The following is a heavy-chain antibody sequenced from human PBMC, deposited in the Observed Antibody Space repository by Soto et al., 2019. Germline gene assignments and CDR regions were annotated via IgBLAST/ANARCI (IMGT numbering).Heavy chain of an antibody. Sequence: GGSLRLSCAASGFTFSSYAMSWVRQAPGKGLEWVSAISGSGGSTYYADSVKGRFTISRDNSKNTLYLQMNSLRAEDTAVYYCANRRWGSGSSVFGSVNPPEYYYYYMDVWGKGTTVTVSS. D-gene: IGHD3-10*01. CDR1: GFTFSSYA. V-gene: IGHV3-23*01. CDR2: ISGSGGST. CDR3: ANRRWGSGSSVFGSVNPPEYYYYYMDV. J-gene: IGHJ6*03.